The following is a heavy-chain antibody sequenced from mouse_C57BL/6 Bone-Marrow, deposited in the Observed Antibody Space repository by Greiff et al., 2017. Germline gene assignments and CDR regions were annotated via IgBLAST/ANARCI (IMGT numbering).Heavy chain of an antibody. CDR2: IHPNSGST. V-gene: IGHV1-64*01. Sequence: QVQLQQPGAELVKPGASVKLSCKASGYTFTSYWMHWVKQRPGQGLEWIGMIHPNSGSTNYNEKFKSKATLTVDKSSSTAYMQLSSLTSADSSVYYCARYGYDEGYAMDYWGQGTSVTVSS. J-gene: IGHJ4*01. D-gene: IGHD2-2*01. CDR1: GYTFTSYW. CDR3: ARYGYDEGYAMDY.